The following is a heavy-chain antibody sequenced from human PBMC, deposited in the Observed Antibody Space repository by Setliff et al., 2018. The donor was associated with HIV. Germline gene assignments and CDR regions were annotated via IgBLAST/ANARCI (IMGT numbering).Heavy chain of an antibody. V-gene: IGHV3-23*01. Sequence: PGESLKISCAASGFTFNNYAMSWVRQAPGKGLEWVSAIGSSGGDTYYADSVQGRFTISRDNSRNTLFLQLHSLRVNDTAVYYCARGGLAVGGYSFTGPDYWGQGTLVTVSS. CDR3: ARGGLAVGGYSFTGPDY. CDR2: IGSSGGDT. CDR1: GFTFNNYA. D-gene: IGHD5-18*01. J-gene: IGHJ4*02.